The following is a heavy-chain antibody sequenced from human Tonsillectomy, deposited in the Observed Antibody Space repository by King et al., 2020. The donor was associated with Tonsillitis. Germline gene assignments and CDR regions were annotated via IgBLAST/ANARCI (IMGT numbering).Heavy chain of an antibody. Sequence: VQLVESGGGLVQPGGSLRLSCAASGFTFSSYSMNWVRQAPGKGLEWVSYISSSCSTIYYADSVKGRFTISRDNAKNSLYLQMNSLRAEDTAVYYCASKDDYYDMDVGGQGTTVTVSS. D-gene: IGHD2-15*01. CDR1: GFTFSSYS. J-gene: IGHJ6*02. CDR2: ISSSCSTI. CDR3: ASKDDYYDMDV. V-gene: IGHV3-48*04.